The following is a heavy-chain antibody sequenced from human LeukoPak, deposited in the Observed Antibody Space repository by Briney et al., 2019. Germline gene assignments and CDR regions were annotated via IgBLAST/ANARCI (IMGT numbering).Heavy chain of an antibody. J-gene: IGHJ4*02. CDR2: INPSGGST. CDR3: ARVWESYDSSGSHFDY. CDR1: GYTFTSYY. Sequence: ASVKVSCKASGYTFTSYYMHWVRQAPGQGLEWMGIINPSGGSTSYAQKFQGRVTMTRDMSTSTVYMELSSLRSEDTAVYYCARVWESYDSSGSHFDYWGQGTLVTVSS. V-gene: IGHV1-46*01. D-gene: IGHD3-22*01.